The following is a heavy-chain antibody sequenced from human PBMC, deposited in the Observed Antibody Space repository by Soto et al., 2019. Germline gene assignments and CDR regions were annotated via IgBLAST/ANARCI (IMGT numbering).Heavy chain of an antibody. CDR3: AARYCSGGCNAPFEY. V-gene: IGHV3-64D*06. Sequence: EVQLVDSGGGVVQPGGSLRLSCSASGFTFSNYAMHWVRQAPGKGLEYVSAITANGGSTYYTDSVKGRFTISRDNSKNTLFLQMASLTTEDTAIYYCAARYCSGGCNAPFEYWGQGALVTVS. CDR2: ITANGGST. D-gene: IGHD2-15*01. CDR1: GFTFSNYA. J-gene: IGHJ4*02.